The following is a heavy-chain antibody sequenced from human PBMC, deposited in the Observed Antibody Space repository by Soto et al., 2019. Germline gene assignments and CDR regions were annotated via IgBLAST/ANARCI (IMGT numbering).Heavy chain of an antibody. D-gene: IGHD6-13*01. CDR1: GGSISGFY. V-gene: IGHV4-59*03. CDR2: IYYTGST. J-gene: IGHJ4*02. Sequence: QVQLQESGPGLVKPSETLSLTCTVSGGSISGFYWSWVRQPPGKGLEWIGYIYYTGSTNYNPSLRSRVTISQDTSKNQFSLKLGSVTAADTAVYYCARVQLVQGYWGQGTLITVSS. CDR3: ARVQLVQGY.